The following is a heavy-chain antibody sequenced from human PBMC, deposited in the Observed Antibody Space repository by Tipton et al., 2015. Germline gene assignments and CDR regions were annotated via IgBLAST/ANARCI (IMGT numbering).Heavy chain of an antibody. V-gene: IGHV4-39*07. J-gene: IGHJ4*02. CDR3: ACQDYDSLTRDYQTVDY. CDR1: GGSVSSGSYY. D-gene: IGHD3-9*01. CDR2: ISHSGNT. Sequence: TLSLTCTVSGGSVSSGSYYWSWIRQPPGKGLEWIGSISHSGNTYYNPPLKSRVPMSRPTSKNPFSLKLTSVTAADTAVYYCACQDYDSLTRDYQTVDYWGQGTLVTVSS.